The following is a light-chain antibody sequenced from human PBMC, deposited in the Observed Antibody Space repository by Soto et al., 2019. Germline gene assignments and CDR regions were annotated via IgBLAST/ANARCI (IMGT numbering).Light chain of an antibody. J-gene: IGLJ2*01. V-gene: IGLV1-44*01. CDR2: TDD. Sequence: QSALTQPPSASGTPGQRVTIFCSGSGANIGSHTVNWYQQLPGTAPKLLIYTDDQRPSAVPDRFSGSKSGTSASLAISGLQSEDEADYHCVTWDDSLNGPVFGGGTKLTVL. CDR1: GANIGSHT. CDR3: VTWDDSLNGPV.